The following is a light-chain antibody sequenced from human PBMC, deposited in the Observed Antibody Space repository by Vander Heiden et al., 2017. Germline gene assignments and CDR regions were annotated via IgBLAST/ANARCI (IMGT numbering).Light chain of an antibody. V-gene: IGLV4-69*01. Sequence: QVVLTQSPSASASLGASVKLTCTLSSGHSSYAIAWLQQQPEKGPRYLMKVSSDGSHNKGDGIPDRFSGSSSGAERYLTISSLRSEDEADYYCQTWGTGMLVFGTGTKVTVL. CDR2: VSSDGSH. CDR3: QTWGTGMLV. CDR1: SGHSSYA. J-gene: IGLJ1*01.